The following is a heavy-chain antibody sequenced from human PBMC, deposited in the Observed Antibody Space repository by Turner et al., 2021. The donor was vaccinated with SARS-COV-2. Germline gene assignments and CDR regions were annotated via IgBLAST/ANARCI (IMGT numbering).Heavy chain of an antibody. V-gene: IGHV1-69*06. Sequence: QVQLVQSGSEVKKPGSSVKVSCKASGGTFSSYAISWVRQAPGQWLEWMGGIIPIFDTTNYAQKFQGRVTITADKSTSTAYMELSGLRSEDTAVYYCARDRDYDSSGYWEQSWGQGTLVTVSS. CDR2: IIPIFDTT. D-gene: IGHD3-22*01. J-gene: IGHJ4*02. CDR3: ARDRDYDSSGYWEQS. CDR1: GGTFSSYA.